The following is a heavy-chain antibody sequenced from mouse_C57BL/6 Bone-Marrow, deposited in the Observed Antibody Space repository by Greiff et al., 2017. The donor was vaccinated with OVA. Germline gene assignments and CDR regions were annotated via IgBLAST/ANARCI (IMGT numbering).Heavy chain of an antibody. CDR2: ISYDGSN. V-gene: IGHV3-6*01. CDR1: GYSITSCYY. CDR3: ARGGNYVDY. J-gene: IGHJ2*01. Sequence: EVKLQESGPGLVKPSQSLSLTCSVTGYSITSCYYWYWIRQFPGNKLEWMGYISYDGSNNYNPSLKNRISITRDTSTNQFFLKLNSVTTEDTATYYCARGGNYVDYWGQGTTLTVSS.